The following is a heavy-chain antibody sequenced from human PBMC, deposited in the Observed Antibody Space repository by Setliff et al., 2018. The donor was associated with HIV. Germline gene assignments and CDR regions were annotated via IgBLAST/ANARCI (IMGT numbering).Heavy chain of an antibody. CDR1: GFTISNVW. J-gene: IGHJ4*02. CDR2: IKIKTDGGTI. D-gene: IGHD2-21*01. V-gene: IGHV3-15*01. CDR3: TTGTRLVD. Sequence: GGSLRLSCAASGFTISNVWMTWVRQAPGKGLEWVGRIKIKTDGGTIDYAAPGKGRFTISRDDSKNTLYLQMNSLKTEDTAVYYCTTGTRLVDWGQGALVTVSS.